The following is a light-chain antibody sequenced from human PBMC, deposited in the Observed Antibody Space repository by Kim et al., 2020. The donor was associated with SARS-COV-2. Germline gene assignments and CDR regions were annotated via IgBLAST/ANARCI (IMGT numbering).Light chain of an antibody. CDR2: QNT. CDR3: QAWDSNTYYV. V-gene: IGLV3-1*01. J-gene: IGLJ1*01. Sequence: SYELTQPPSVSVSPGQTASITCSGDKLDDKYVCWYQQRPGQSPLLVIYQNTKRPAAIPERFSGSKSGKTATLTTTGTQATDEAEYFCQAWDSNTYYVFGTGTKVTVL. CDR1: KLDDKY.